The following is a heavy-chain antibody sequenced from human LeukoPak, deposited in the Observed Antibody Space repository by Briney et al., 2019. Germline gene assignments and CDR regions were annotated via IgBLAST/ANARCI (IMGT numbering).Heavy chain of an antibody. CDR3: ARGGLNSLLPY. D-gene: IGHD2/OR15-2a*01. Sequence: SETLSLTCTVSGGSISSGDYYWSWIRQPPGKGLEWIGYIYYSGSTYYNPSLKSRVTISVDTSKNQFSLKLSSVTAADTAVYYCARGGLNSLLPYWGQGTLVAVSS. CDR2: IYYSGST. J-gene: IGHJ4*02. V-gene: IGHV4-30-4*01. CDR1: GGSISSGDYY.